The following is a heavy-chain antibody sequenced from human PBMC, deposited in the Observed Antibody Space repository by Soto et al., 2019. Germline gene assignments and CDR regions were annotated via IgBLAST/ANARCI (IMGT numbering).Heavy chain of an antibody. Sequence: VQLVQSGAEVKKPGSSVKVSCKASGGTFRSYALSWVRQAPGQGLEWLGGIISLFGTANYAQKFQGRVTITADESTSTAYMDLSSLRSDDTAVYYCARVSYYGSGTYNWFDPWGQGTLVTVSS. J-gene: IGHJ5*02. CDR3: ARVSYYGSGTYNWFDP. CDR1: GGTFRSYA. V-gene: IGHV1-69*01. D-gene: IGHD3-10*01. CDR2: IISLFGTA.